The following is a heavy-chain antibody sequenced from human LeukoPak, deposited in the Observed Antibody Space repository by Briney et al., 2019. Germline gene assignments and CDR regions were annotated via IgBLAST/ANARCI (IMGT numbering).Heavy chain of an antibody. V-gene: IGHV4-39*01. Sequence: SETLSLTCTVSGGSISSSSYYWGWIRQPPGKGLEWIGSIYYSGSTYYNPSLKSRVTISVDTSKNQFSLKLSSVTAADTAVYYCARGLVDDYYYGMDVRGQGTTVTVSS. CDR3: ARGLVDDYYYGMDV. CDR1: GGSISSSSYY. CDR2: IYYSGST. J-gene: IGHJ6*02. D-gene: IGHD2-15*01.